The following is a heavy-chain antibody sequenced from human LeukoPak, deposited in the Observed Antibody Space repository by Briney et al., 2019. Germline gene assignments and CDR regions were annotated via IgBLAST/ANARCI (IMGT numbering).Heavy chain of an antibody. V-gene: IGHV4-38-2*02. CDR3: ARAVGSFDWLPLFDY. Sequence: SETLSLTCTVSGYSIRSGFYWGWIRQPPGKGLEWIGNIYHSGIAYYTPSLKSRVTISVDTSKNQFYLKLSSVTAADTAVYYCARAVGSFDWLPLFDYWGQGTLVTVSS. CDR1: GYSIRSGFY. J-gene: IGHJ4*02. CDR2: IYHSGIA. D-gene: IGHD3-9*01.